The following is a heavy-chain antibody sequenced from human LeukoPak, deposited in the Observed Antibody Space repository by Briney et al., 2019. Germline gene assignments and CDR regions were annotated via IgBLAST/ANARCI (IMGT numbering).Heavy chain of an antibody. CDR3: AKGHGGLVGSALQYYFDY. Sequence: ASVKVSCKASGYTFTSYGISWVRQAPGQGLEWMGWISAYNGNTNYAQKLQGRVTMTTDTSTSTAYMELRSLRSDDTAVYYCAKGHGGLVGSALQYYFDYWGQGTLVTVSS. J-gene: IGHJ4*02. CDR2: ISAYNGNT. D-gene: IGHD1-26*01. V-gene: IGHV1-18*01. CDR1: GYTFTSYG.